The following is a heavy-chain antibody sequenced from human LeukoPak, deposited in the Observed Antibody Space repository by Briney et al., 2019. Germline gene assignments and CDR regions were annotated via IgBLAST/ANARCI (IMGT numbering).Heavy chain of an antibody. V-gene: IGHV4-34*01. CDR3: ASVMRTFRGDYRDY. CDR2: INHSGST. D-gene: IGHD2/OR15-2a*01. CDR1: GGSFSGYY. Sequence: PSETLSLTCAVYGGSFSGYYWSWIRQPPGKGLEWIGEINHSGSTNYNPSLKSRVTISVDTSKNQFSLKLSSVTAADTAVYYCASVMRTFRGDYRDYCGQGTLVTVSS. J-gene: IGHJ4*02.